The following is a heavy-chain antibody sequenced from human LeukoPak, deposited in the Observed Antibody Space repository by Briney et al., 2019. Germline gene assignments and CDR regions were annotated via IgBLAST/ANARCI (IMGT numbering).Heavy chain of an antibody. Sequence: ASVKVSCKASGYTFIDYYIHWVRQAPGQGLEWMGWINPETGGPKYAQKFQGRLTMTRDTSINTVYMELTRLTSDDTAVYYCARNQMAKNWFDPWGRGTLITVSS. D-gene: IGHD2-8*01. V-gene: IGHV1-2*02. J-gene: IGHJ5*02. CDR1: GYTFIDYY. CDR2: INPETGGP. CDR3: ARNQMAKNWFDP.